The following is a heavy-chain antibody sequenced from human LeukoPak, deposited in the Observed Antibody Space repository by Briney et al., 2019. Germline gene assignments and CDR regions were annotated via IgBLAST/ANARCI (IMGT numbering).Heavy chain of an antibody. J-gene: IGHJ4*02. CDR2: ISGSGGST. CDR3: ARGIDEWLYLYY. D-gene: IGHD3-22*01. CDR1: GFTFNNYA. Sequence: GGSLRLSCAASGFTFNNYAMSWVRQAPGKGVEWVSAISGSGGSTYYADSVKGRFTISRDNSKNTLYLQTNSMRAEDTAVYYCARGIDEWLYLYYWGQGALVTVSS. V-gene: IGHV3-23*01.